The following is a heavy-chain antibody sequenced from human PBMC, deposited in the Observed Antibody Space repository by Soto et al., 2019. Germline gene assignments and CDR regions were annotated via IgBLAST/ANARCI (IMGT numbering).Heavy chain of an antibody. J-gene: IGHJ3*02. Sequence: EVQLVESGGGLVQPGGSLRLSCAASGFTFSIYWMSWVRQAPGKGLVWVANIKPDGSEKWYVDSVKGRFTISRDNAKNSLYLQMNSMRVEDTAMYYCARGDYYDSSGPFSDAFDIWGQGTMVTVSS. V-gene: IGHV3-7*04. CDR2: IKPDGSEK. CDR3: ARGDYYDSSGPFSDAFDI. CDR1: GFTFSIYW. D-gene: IGHD3-22*01.